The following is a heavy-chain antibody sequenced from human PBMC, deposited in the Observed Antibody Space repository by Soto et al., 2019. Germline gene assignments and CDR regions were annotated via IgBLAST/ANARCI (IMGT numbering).Heavy chain of an antibody. J-gene: IGHJ4*02. D-gene: IGHD6-19*01. Sequence: QVQLVESGGGVVQPGRSLRLSCAASGFTFSSYGMHWVRQAPGKGLEWVAVISYDGSNKYYVDSVKGRFTISRDNSKNTLYLQMNSLRAEDTAVYYCAKDGDSSGWYALWWGQGTLVTVSS. CDR3: AKDGDSSGWYALW. CDR1: GFTFSSYG. V-gene: IGHV3-30*18. CDR2: ISYDGSNK.